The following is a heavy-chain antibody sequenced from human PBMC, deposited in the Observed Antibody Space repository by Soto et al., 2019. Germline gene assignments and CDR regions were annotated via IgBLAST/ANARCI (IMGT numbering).Heavy chain of an antibody. V-gene: IGHV3-23*01. CDR1: GFTFSSYA. J-gene: IGHJ4*02. Sequence: GGSLRLSCAASGFTFSSYAMSWVRQAPGKGLEWVSAISGSGGSTYYAASVKGRFTISRDNSKNTLYLQMNSLGADDTAVYYGAKRRGYDFWSGYYDYWGQGTLVTVSS. CDR2: ISGSGGST. CDR3: AKRRGYDFWSGYYDY. D-gene: IGHD3-3*01.